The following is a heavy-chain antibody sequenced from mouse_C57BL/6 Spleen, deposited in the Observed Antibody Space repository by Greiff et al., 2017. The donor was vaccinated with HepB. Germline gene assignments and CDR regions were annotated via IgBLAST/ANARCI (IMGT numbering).Heavy chain of an antibody. CDR2: INPGSGDT. CDR3: ARDYGCGSDY. Sequence: QVQLQQSGAELAKPGASVKLSCKASGYTFTSYWMHWVKQRPGQGLEWIGYINPGSGDTKYNQKFKGKATLTADKSSSTAYMQLSSLTSEDSAVYYCARDYGCGSDYWGQGTTVTVSS. CDR1: GYTFTSYW. V-gene: IGHV1-7*01. D-gene: IGHD1-1*01. J-gene: IGHJ2*01.